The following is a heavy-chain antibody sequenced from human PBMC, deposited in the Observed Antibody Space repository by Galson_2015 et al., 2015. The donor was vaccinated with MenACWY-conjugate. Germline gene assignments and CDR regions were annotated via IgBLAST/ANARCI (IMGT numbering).Heavy chain of an antibody. V-gene: IGHV2-5*02. J-gene: IGHJ3*01. CDR3: AHSPYCSTTSCYAARAFDV. CDR1: GFSLRTSRVG. CDR2: IYWDDDK. Sequence: PALVNPTQPLTLPCTFSGFSLRTSRVGVGWIRQPPGQALEWLSLIYWDDDKRYSPSLKSRLTITKDTSKNQVVLSMTNMDPVDTATYYCAHSPYCSTTSCYAARAFDVWGQGTVVTVSS. D-gene: IGHD2-2*01.